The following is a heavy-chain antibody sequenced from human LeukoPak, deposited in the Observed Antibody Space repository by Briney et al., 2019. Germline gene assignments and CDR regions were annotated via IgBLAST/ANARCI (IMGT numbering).Heavy chain of an antibody. CDR3: AKTTYGDYGFDY. Sequence: PGGSLRLSCAASGFTFSSYAMSWVRQAPGKGLEWVSGLSGNGGNTYYADSVKGRVTISRDNSKNTLYLQMNSLRAEDTAVYYCAKTTYGDYGFDYWGQGTLVTVSS. CDR2: LSGNGGNT. D-gene: IGHD4-17*01. J-gene: IGHJ4*02. V-gene: IGHV3-23*01. CDR1: GFTFSSYA.